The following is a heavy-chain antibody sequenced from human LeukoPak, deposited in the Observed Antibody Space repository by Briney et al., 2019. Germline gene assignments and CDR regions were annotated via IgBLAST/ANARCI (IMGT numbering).Heavy chain of an antibody. J-gene: IGHJ6*04. V-gene: IGHV4-34*01. CDR3: PKSPEDV. CDR1: GGSFSGYY. CDR2: MNHSGRT. Sequence: KTSETLSLTWAVSGGSFSGYYLSWVRQPPGKGLEWIGEMNHSGRTNYNPSPKSRVTISVDTPKNQISLKLSAVAAADTSFDYCPKSPEDVWGKGTTVTVSS.